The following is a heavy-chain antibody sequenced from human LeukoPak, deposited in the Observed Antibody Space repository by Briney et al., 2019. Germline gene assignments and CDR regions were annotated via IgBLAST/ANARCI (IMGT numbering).Heavy chain of an antibody. CDR3: ALSGYSYGYGY. V-gene: IGHV3-30*03. CDR2: ISYDGSNK. J-gene: IGHJ4*02. Sequence: GGSLRLSCAASGFTFSSYAMSWVRQAPGKGLEWVAVISYDGSNKYYADSVKGRFTISRDNSKNTLYLQMNSLRAEDTAVYYCALSGYSYGYGYWGQGTLVTVSS. CDR1: GFTFSSYA. D-gene: IGHD5-18*01.